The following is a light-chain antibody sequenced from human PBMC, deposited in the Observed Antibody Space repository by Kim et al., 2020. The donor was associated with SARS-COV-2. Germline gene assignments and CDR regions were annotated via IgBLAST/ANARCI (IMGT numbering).Light chain of an antibody. V-gene: IGKV3-20*01. CDR2: GAS. CDR3: QQNTTSPPAYT. J-gene: IGKJ2*01. Sequence: EIVLTQSPGTLSLSPGERATLSCRASQSISSEFLAWYQQISGQPPRLLMFGASNRAAGIPDRFSGGGSGTDFTLTITRLEPADSAVYYCQQNTTSPPAYTLGQGTKLEI. CDR1: QSISSEF.